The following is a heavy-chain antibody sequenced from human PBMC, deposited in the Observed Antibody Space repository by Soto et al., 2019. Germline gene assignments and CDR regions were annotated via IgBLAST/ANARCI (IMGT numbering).Heavy chain of an antibody. CDR3: AKDVVSRHGVYDPFVI. CDR1: GFTFSEYA. Sequence: EVQLLESGGGLVQPGGSLRLSCAASGFTFSEYAMTWVRQAPGKGLEWVSVIGGAGSNIYYADSVEGRFTVSRDDSKNTLYLVMDSLRVADTAVYYCAKDVVSRHGVYDPFVIWGPGTMVTVS. J-gene: IGHJ3*02. V-gene: IGHV3-23*01. CDR2: IGGAGSNI. D-gene: IGHD2-8*01.